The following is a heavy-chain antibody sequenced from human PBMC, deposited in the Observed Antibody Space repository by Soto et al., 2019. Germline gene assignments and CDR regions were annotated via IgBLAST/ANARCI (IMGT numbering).Heavy chain of an antibody. CDR1: GFTFSSYW. J-gene: IGHJ2*01. D-gene: IGHD5-12*01. Sequence: EVQLVESGGGLVQPGGSLRLSCAASGFTFSSYWMHWVRQAPGKGLVWVSRINSDGSSTSYADSVKGRFTISRDNAKNTLYLQRNSLRAEDTAVYYCASRRKYSGYAKGGFYWYFDLWGRGTLVTVSS. CDR3: ASRRKYSGYAKGGFYWYFDL. V-gene: IGHV3-74*01. CDR2: INSDGSST.